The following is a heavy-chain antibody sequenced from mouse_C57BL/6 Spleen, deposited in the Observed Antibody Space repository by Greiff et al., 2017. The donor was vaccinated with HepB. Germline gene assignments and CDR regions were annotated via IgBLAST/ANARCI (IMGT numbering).Heavy chain of an antibody. V-gene: IGHV14-3*01. CDR3: ATSDSAGYEGFAY. D-gene: IGHD3-2*02. J-gene: IGHJ3*01. Sequence: EVKLVESVAELVRPGASVKLSCTASGFNIKNTYMHWVKQRPEQGLEWIGRIDPANGNTKYAPKFQGKATITADTSSNTAYLQLSSLTSEDTAIYYGATSDSAGYEGFAYWGQGTLVTVSA. CDR1: GFNIKNTY. CDR2: IDPANGNT.